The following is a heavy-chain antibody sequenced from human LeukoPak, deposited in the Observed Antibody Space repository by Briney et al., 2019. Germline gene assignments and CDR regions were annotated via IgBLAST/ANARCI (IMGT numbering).Heavy chain of an antibody. D-gene: IGHD3-10*01. CDR3: ARGYGSGEDGDY. V-gene: IGHV3-20*04. CDR1: GFTFEDYG. J-gene: IGHJ4*02. Sequence: GGSLRLSCAASGFTFEDYGMSWVRQAPGKGLEWVFGINWNGGSTGYADSLKGRFTISRDNAKNSLYLQMNSLRAEDTALYYCARGYGSGEDGDYWGQGTLVTVSS. CDR2: INWNGGST.